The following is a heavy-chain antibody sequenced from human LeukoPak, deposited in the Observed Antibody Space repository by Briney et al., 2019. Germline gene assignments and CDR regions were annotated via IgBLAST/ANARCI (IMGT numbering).Heavy chain of an antibody. D-gene: IGHD6-19*01. J-gene: IGHJ4*02. CDR3: ARGIAVAGKGAFDY. Sequence: GGSLRLSCAASGFTFGSYSMNWVRQAPGKGLEWVSSISSSSSYIYYADSVKGRFTISRDNAKNSLYLQMNSLRAEDTAVYYCARGIAVAGKGAFDYWGQGTLVTVSS. CDR2: ISSSSSYI. V-gene: IGHV3-21*01. CDR1: GFTFGSYS.